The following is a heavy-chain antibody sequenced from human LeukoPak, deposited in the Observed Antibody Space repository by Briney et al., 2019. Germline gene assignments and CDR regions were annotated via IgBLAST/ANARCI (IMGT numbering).Heavy chain of an antibody. CDR2: IRFDGTNK. CDR3: AKGGYYGSGSYYNGAIDY. CDR1: GFTFSNYG. V-gene: IGHV3-30*02. Sequence: GGSLRLSCAASGFTFSNYGMHWVRQAPGKGLEWVAFIRFDGTNKYYVDSVKGRFTISRDKSKNTLYLQMSRLRAEDTAIYYCAKGGYYGSGSYYNGAIDYWGQGTLVTVSS. D-gene: IGHD3-10*01. J-gene: IGHJ4*02.